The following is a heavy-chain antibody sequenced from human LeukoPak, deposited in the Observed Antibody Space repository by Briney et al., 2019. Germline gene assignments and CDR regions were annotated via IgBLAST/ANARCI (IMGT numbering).Heavy chain of an antibody. V-gene: IGHV3-23*01. CDR2: ISGSAHKI. CDR1: GITFSNYA. Sequence: GGSLRLSCVASGITFSNYAVSWVRQAPEKGLDWVSVISGSAHKILYADSVKGRFTISRDNSENIVYLQMNNLRVEDTAVYYCAKDLLLWFGEFPGYFDYWGQGTLVTVSS. CDR3: AKDLLLWFGEFPGYFDY. D-gene: IGHD3-10*01. J-gene: IGHJ4*02.